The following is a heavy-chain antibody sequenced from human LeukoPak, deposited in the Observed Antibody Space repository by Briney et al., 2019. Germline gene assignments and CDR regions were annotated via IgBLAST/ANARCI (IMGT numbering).Heavy chain of an antibody. J-gene: IGHJ5*02. CDR2: MNPNSGNT. Sequence: ASVKVSCKASGYTFTSYDINWVRQATGQGLEWVGWMNPNSGNTGYAQKFQGRVTMTRNTSISTAYMELSSLRSEDTAVYYCARGSHDYYYDSSGYLSDPWGQGTLVTVSS. D-gene: IGHD3-22*01. CDR1: GYTFTSYD. V-gene: IGHV1-8*01. CDR3: ARGSHDYYYDSSGYLSDP.